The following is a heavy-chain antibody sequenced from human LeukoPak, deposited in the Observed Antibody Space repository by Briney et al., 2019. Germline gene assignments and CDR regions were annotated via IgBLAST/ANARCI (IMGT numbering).Heavy chain of an antibody. CDR2: LTGSGSRS. Sequence: GGSLRLSCAASGFTFSTYALTWFRHAPGKGLEWVSVLTGSGSRSYYTDSVKGRFTNSRDNSKNTLYLQINSLRAEDTALYYCVAEVLGAFYYWGQGALVTVSS. J-gene: IGHJ4*02. D-gene: IGHD2-2*01. V-gene: IGHV3-23*01. CDR1: GFTFSTYA. CDR3: VAEVLGAFYY.